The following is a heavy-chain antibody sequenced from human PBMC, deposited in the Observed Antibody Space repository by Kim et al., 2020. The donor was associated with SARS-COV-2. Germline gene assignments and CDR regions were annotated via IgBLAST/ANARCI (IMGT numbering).Heavy chain of an antibody. V-gene: IGHV3-33*05. J-gene: IGHJ4*02. CDR1: GFTFSSYG. CDR2: ISYDGSNK. Sequence: GGSLRPSCAASGFTFSSYGMHWVRQAPGKGLEWVAVISYDGSNKYYADSVKGRFTISRDNSKNTLYLQMNSLRAEDTAVYYCARGGAAAGTLLFDYWGQGTLVTVSS. CDR3: ARGGAAAGTLLFDY. D-gene: IGHD6-13*01.